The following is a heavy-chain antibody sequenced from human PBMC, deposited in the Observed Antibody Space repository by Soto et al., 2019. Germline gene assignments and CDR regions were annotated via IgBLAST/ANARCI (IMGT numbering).Heavy chain of an antibody. D-gene: IGHD3-3*01. CDR2: ISGSGGST. Sequence: GGSLRLSCAASGFTFSSYAMSWVRQAPGKGLEWVSAISGSGGSTYYADSVKGRFTISRDNSKNTLYLQMNSLRAEDTAVYYCAKALRFLEWLKGPTDVWGKGTTVTVSS. J-gene: IGHJ6*04. CDR1: GFTFSSYA. CDR3: AKALRFLEWLKGPTDV. V-gene: IGHV3-23*01.